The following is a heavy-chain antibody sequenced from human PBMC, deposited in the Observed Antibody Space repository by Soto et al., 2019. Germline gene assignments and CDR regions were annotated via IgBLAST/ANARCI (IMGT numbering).Heavy chain of an antibody. CDR2: IYYSGST. D-gene: IGHD3-22*01. CDR1: DASISSVAYY. J-gene: IGHJ4*02. CDR3: SRDDRSLRIVAY. Sequence: SKTLSLTCTVSDASISSVAYYWSWIRQPPGKGLAWIGYIYYSGSTYYNPSLKSRVTISVDTAKHQFSLKLSSVTAADSAVYYCSRDDRSLRIVAYWGQGTLVTVSS. V-gene: IGHV4-30-4*01.